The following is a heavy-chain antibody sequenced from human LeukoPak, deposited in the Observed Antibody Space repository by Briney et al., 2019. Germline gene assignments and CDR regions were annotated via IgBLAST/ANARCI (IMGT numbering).Heavy chain of an antibody. CDR3: VRVRGSYAFDI. CDR1: GYSFSDYY. Sequence: GGSLRVSCAASGYSFSDYYITWMRQAPGKGLEWVSYISKSGTDTNYADSVKGRITISRDNAKNSLYLQMNSLRVKDTAVYACVRVRGSYAFDIWGQGTMVTVSS. D-gene: IGHD3-10*01. J-gene: IGHJ3*02. V-gene: IGHV3-11*05. CDR2: ISKSGTDT.